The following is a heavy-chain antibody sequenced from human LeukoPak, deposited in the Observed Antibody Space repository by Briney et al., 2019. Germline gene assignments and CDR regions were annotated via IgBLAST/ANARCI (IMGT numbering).Heavy chain of an antibody. J-gene: IGHJ3*01. Sequence: GESLRLSCSASGFTFSDYPMHWVRQAPGKGLESVSTISSNGGNTHYADSVKGRFTISRDNSKNTLYLQMSSLRAEDTAVYYCVKDLDDYPPSDAFDLWGQGTMVTVSS. CDR3: VKDLDDYPPSDAFDL. CDR1: GFTFSDYP. V-gene: IGHV3-64D*06. CDR2: ISSNGGNT. D-gene: IGHD5-24*01.